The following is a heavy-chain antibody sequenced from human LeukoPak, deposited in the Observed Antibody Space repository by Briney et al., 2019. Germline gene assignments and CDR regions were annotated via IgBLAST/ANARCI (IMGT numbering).Heavy chain of an antibody. CDR3: ARLRDPIKY. J-gene: IGHJ4*02. CDR2: IKQDGSEK. CDR1: GFTFSNYW. V-gene: IGHV3-7*04. Sequence: GGSLRLSCAASGFTFSNYWMSWVRQAPGKGLEWVANIKQDGSEKYYVDSVKGRFTFSRDNAKNSLYLQMNSLRAENTAVYYCARLRDPIKYWGQGALVTVSS.